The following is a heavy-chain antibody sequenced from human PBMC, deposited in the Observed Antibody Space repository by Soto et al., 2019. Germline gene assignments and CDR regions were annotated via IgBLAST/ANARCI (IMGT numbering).Heavy chain of an antibody. Sequence: KKTLASVKVSCKASGGTFSSYAISWVRQAPGQGLEWMGGIIPIFGTANYAQKFQGRVTITADESTSTAYMELSSLRSEDTAVYYCAREQADIVVGGYYYGMDVWGQGTTVTVSS. D-gene: IGHD2-15*01. CDR3: AREQADIVVGGYYYGMDV. CDR2: IIPIFGTA. CDR1: GGTFSSYA. J-gene: IGHJ6*02. V-gene: IGHV1-69*13.